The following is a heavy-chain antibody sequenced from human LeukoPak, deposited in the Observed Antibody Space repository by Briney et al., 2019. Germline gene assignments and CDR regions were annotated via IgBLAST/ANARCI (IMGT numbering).Heavy chain of an antibody. Sequence: PSETLSLTCTVSGGSISSSSYYWGWLRQPPGKGLEWIGSIYYSGSTYYNPSLKSRVTLTVDTSKTQFSLKLSSVTAADTAVYYCARSYYYDSSGPMDVWGQGTTVTVSS. D-gene: IGHD3-22*01. CDR3: ARSYYYDSSGPMDV. J-gene: IGHJ6*02. CDR2: IYYSGST. V-gene: IGHV4-39*01. CDR1: GGSISSSSYY.